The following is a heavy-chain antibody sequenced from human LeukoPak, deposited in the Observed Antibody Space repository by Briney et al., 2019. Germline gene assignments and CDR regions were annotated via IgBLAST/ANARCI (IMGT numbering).Heavy chain of an antibody. V-gene: IGHV4-4*07. CDR3: ARDLKWYSGYLFDY. Sequence: PSETLSLTCTVPGGSISSYYCSWIRQPAPKGLDWIGRIYSSESTNYNPSLKIRVTMSVDTPKNQLSLTLTAATASDTPGHYCARDLKWYSGYLFDYWGQGILVTVSS. CDR2: IYSSEST. CDR1: GGSISSYY. D-gene: IGHD5-12*01. J-gene: IGHJ4*02.